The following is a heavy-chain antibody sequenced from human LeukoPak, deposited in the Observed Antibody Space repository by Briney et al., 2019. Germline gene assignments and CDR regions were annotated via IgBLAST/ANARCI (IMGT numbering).Heavy chain of an antibody. CDR1: GYTFTSYA. Sequence: ASVKVSCKASGYTFTSYAMHWGRQAPGQRLEWMGWINAGNGNTKYSQKFQGRVTITRDTSASTAYIELSSLRSEDTAVYYCARSEGQEGYFDYWGQGTLVTVSS. CDR2: INAGNGNT. J-gene: IGHJ4*02. CDR3: ARSEGQEGYFDY. V-gene: IGHV1-3*01.